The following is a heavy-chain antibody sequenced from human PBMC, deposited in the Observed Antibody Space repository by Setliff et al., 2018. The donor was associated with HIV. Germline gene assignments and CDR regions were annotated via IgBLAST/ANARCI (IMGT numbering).Heavy chain of an antibody. D-gene: IGHD1-26*01. Sequence: KSSETLSLTCTVSGGSISSGSYYWSWIRQPAGKGLEWIGHIYTSGSTNYNPSLKSRVTISVDTSKNQFSLKLSSVTAADTAVYYCARGIVGATSIDYWGQGTLVTVSS. CDR1: GGSISSGSYY. CDR2: IYTSGST. J-gene: IGHJ4*02. V-gene: IGHV4-61*09. CDR3: ARGIVGATSIDY.